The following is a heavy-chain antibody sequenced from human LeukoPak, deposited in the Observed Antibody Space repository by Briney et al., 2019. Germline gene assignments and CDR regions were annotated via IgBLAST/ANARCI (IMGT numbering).Heavy chain of an antibody. D-gene: IGHD6-19*01. V-gene: IGHV4-34*01. J-gene: IGHJ3*02. CDR1: GGSFSGYY. Sequence: SETLSLTCAVYGGSFSGYYWSWIRQPPGKGLEWIGEINHSGSTNYNPSLKSRVTISVDTSKNQFSLKLSSVTAADTAVYYCSYSGGWYGDDAFDIWGQGTMVTVSS. CDR3: SYSGGWYGDDAFDI. CDR2: INHSGST.